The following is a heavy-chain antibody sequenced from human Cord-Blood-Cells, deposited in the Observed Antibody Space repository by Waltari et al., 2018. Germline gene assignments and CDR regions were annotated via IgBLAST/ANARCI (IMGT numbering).Heavy chain of an antibody. D-gene: IGHD3-22*01. CDR2: INHSGRP. Sequence: QVQLQQWGAGLLKPSETLSLTCAVYGGSFSGYYWSWIRQPPGKGLEWIGEINHSGRPNYNPSLKSRVTISVDTSKNQFSLKLSSVTAADTAVYYCAREHYDSSGYGAFDIWGQGTMVTVSS. CDR1: GGSFSGYY. J-gene: IGHJ3*02. CDR3: AREHYDSSGYGAFDI. V-gene: IGHV4-34*01.